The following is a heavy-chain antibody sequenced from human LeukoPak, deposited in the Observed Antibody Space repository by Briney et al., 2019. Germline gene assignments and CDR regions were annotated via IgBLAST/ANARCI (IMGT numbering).Heavy chain of an antibody. D-gene: IGHD3-9*01. CDR2: IRWNSGSI. CDR3: ARGHYDILTGYLDY. CDR1: GFTFDDYA. J-gene: IGHJ4*02. V-gene: IGHV3-9*01. Sequence: GRCLRLSCAAYGFTFDDYAMHWVRQAPGKGLELVSGIRWNSGSIGYADSVKGRFTISRDNAKNSLYLQMNSLRAEDTALYYCARGHYDILTGYLDYWGQGTLVTDSS.